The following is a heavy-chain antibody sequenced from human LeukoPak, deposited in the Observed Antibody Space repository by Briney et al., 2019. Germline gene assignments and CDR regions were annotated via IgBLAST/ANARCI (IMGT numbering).Heavy chain of an antibody. CDR2: VYYSGST. CDR1: GGSISTYH. J-gene: IGHJ4*02. V-gene: IGHV4-59*01. D-gene: IGHD3-16*01. Sequence: SETLSLTCAVSGGSISTYHWSWIRQPPGKGPEWIAYVYYSGSTDYSPSLKSRATISVDTSMNQFSLSLSSVTAADTAIYYCARAVISFGGTVAKGFDCWGQGTLVTVSS. CDR3: ARAVISFGGTVAKGFDC.